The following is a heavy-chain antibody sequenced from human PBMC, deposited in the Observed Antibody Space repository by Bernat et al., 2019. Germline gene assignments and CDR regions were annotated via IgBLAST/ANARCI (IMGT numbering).Heavy chain of an antibody. CDR3: ARDLGSSWYGGFDY. CDR2: ISYDGSNK. J-gene: IGHJ4*02. V-gene: IGHV3-30-3*01. Sequence: QVQLVESGGGVVQPGRSLRLSCAASGFTFSSYAMHWVRQAQGKGLEWVAVISYDGSNKYYADSVKGRFTISRDNSKNTLYLQMNSLRAEDTAVYYCARDLGSSWYGGFDYWGQGTLVTVSS. CDR1: GFTFSSYA. D-gene: IGHD6-13*01.